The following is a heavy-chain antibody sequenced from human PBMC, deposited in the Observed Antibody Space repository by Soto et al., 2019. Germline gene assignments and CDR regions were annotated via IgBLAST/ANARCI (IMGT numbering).Heavy chain of an antibody. CDR2: ISAYNGNT. J-gene: IGHJ4*02. V-gene: IGHV1-18*01. CDR1: GYSFTSCG. CDR3: ARGAYDFWSGDDY. D-gene: IGHD3-3*01. Sequence: ASVKVSCKASGYSFTSCGIRWVQQAPGQGLEWMGWISAYNGNTNYAQKLQGRVTMTTDTSTSTAYMELRSLRSDDTAVYYCARGAYDFWSGDDYWGQGTLVTVSS.